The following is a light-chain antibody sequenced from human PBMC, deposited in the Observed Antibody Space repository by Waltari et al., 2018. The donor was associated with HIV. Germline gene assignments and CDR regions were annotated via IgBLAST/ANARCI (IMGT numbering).Light chain of an antibody. V-gene: IGLV2-14*01. Sequence: QSALTQPASVSGSPGQSITISCTGTSSDVGGYNYVPWYQQHPGKAPKLMIYEVSNRSSGVSNRFSGSKSGNTASLTISGLQAEDEADYYCSSYTSSSTRVFGGGTNLTVL. CDR2: EVS. CDR3: SSYTSSSTRV. CDR1: SSDVGGYNY. J-gene: IGLJ3*02.